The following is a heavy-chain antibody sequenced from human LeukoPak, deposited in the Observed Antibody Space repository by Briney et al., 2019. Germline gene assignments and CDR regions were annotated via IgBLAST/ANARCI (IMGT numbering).Heavy chain of an antibody. CDR3: AKDSRILSYYMDV. Sequence: PGRFLRLSCAASGFTFDDYAMHWVRQAPGKGLEWVSGISWNSGSIGYADSVKGRFTISRDNAKNSLYLQMNSLRAEDTALYYCAKDSRILSYYMDVWGKGTTVTVSS. CDR1: GFTFDDYA. V-gene: IGHV3-9*01. CDR2: ISWNSGSI. D-gene: IGHD2-15*01. J-gene: IGHJ6*03.